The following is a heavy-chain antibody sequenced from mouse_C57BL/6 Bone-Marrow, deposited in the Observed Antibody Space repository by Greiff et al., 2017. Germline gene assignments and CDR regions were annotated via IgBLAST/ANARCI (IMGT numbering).Heavy chain of an antibody. V-gene: IGHV1-82*01. CDR3: ASSLAYYSNYDAMDY. CDR2: IYPGDGDT. Sequence: VQLQQSGPELVKPGASVKISCKASGYAFSSSWMNWVKQRPGKGLEWIGRIYPGDGDTNYNGKFKGKATLTADKSSSTAYMQLSSLTSEDSAVYFCASSLAYYSNYDAMDYWGQGTSVTVSS. CDR1: GYAFSSSW. D-gene: IGHD2-5*01. J-gene: IGHJ4*01.